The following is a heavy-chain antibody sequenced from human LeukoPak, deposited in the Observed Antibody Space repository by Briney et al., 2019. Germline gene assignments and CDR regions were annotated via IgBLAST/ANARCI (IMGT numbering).Heavy chain of an antibody. CDR3: ARFTVTTVFDY. CDR2: IYTSGST. D-gene: IGHD4-11*01. J-gene: IGHJ4*02. V-gene: IGHV4-61*02. CDR1: GGSMSSGSYY. Sequence: SETLSLTCTVSGGSMSSGSYYWSWIRQPAGKGVEWIGRIYTSGSTNYNPSLKSRVTISVDTSKNQFSLKLSSVTAADTAVYYCARFTVTTVFDYWGPGTLVTVSS.